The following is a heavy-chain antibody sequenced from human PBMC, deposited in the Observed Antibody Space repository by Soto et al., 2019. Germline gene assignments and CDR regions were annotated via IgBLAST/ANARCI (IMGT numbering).Heavy chain of an antibody. Sequence: GASVKVSCKASGGTFSSYAISWVRQAPGQGLKWMGGIIPIFGTANYAQKFQGRVTITADKSTSTAYMGLSSLRSEDTAVYYCAREEAAVGDSYYFDYWGQGTLVTVSS. CDR2: IIPIFGTA. V-gene: IGHV1-69*06. J-gene: IGHJ4*02. CDR3: AREEAAVGDSYYFDY. D-gene: IGHD6-19*01. CDR1: GGTFSSYA.